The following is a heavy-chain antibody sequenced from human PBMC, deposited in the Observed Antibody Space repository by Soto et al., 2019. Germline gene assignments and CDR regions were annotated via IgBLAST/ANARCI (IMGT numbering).Heavy chain of an antibody. J-gene: IGHJ4*02. D-gene: IGHD1-20*01. CDR3: ARLNWNYAAFEDY. Sequence: EVQLVESGGGLVQPGGSLRLSCAVSGFTFSYYWMSWVRQAPGKGLQWVAKVKGDEGDKDYVDAVKGRFTISRDNAKNTLYLRMNSLRAEDTAVYYCARLNWNYAAFEDYWGQGTLVIVSS. V-gene: IGHV3-7*03. CDR2: VKGDEGDK. CDR1: GFTFSYYW.